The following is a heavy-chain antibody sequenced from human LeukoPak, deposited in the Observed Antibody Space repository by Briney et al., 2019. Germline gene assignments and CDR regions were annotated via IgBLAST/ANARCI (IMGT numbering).Heavy chain of an antibody. CDR3: VRDFRSADY. CDR2: ICPDGTVT. CDR1: GFTFSSHS. J-gene: IGHJ4*02. Sequence: AGGSLRLSCAASGFTFSSHSMNWVRQAPGKGPMWVSRICPDGTVTNYADSVKARFSISRDNARNTVYLQMNSLRAEDTAVYYCVRDFRSADYWGQGTLVTVSS. V-gene: IGHV3-74*01.